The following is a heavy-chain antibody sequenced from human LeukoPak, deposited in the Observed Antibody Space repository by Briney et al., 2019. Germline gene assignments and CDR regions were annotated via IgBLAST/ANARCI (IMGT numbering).Heavy chain of an antibody. CDR3: ATRARRPYYYYYYMDV. D-gene: IGHD6-6*01. Sequence: PSETLSLTCAVYGGSFSCYYWSWIRQPPGKGLEWIGEINHSGSTNYNPSLKSRVTISVDTSKNQFSLKLSSVTAADTAVYYCATRARRPYYYYYYMDVWGKGTTVTVSS. CDR1: GGSFSCYY. V-gene: IGHV4-34*01. J-gene: IGHJ6*03. CDR2: INHSGST.